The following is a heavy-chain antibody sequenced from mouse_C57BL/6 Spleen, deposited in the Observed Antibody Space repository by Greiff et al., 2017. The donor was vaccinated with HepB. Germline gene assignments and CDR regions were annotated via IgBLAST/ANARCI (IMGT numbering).Heavy chain of an antibody. CDR3: AREGSQNYFDY. V-gene: IGHV1-42*01. J-gene: IGHJ2*01. CDR2: INPSTGGT. D-gene: IGHD1-1*01. Sequence: EVQLQQSGPELVKPGASVKISCKASGYSFTGYYMNWVKQSPEKSLEWIGEINPSTGGTTYNQKFKAKATLTVDKSSSTAYMQRTSLTSEDSAVYYSAREGSQNYFDYWGQGTTLTVSS. CDR1: GYSFTGYY.